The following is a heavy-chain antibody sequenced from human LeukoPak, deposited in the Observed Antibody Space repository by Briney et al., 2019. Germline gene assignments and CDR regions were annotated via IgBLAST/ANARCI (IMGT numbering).Heavy chain of an antibody. CDR1: GYTFITQK. CDR3: ARQYCGGDCYNP. V-gene: IGHV1-2*02. D-gene: IGHD2-21*02. J-gene: IGHJ5*02. CDR2: INPSTGGT. Sequence: ASVKVSCKASGYTFITQKMYRVRQAPGQGLQWMGWINPSTGGTKYAENFQGRVTMTRDTSITTAYMELSRLTSDDTGVYYCARQYCGGDCYNPWGQGTLVIVAS.